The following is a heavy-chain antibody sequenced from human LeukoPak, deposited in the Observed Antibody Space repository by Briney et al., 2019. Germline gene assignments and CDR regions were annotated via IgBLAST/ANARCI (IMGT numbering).Heavy chain of an antibody. V-gene: IGHV1-69*13. Sequence: ASVKVSCKASGGTFSSYAISWVRQAPGQGLEWMGGIIPIFGTANYAQKFQGRVTITADESTSTAYMELSSLGSEDTAVYYCARDSLHVDTAMVSGYWGQGTLVTVSS. CDR1: GGTFSSYA. J-gene: IGHJ4*02. CDR2: IIPIFGTA. CDR3: ARDSLHVDTAMVSGY. D-gene: IGHD5-18*01.